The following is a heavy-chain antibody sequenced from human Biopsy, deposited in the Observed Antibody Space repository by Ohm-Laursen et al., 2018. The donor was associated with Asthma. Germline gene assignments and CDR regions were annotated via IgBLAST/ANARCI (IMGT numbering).Heavy chain of an antibody. V-gene: IGHV1-3*01. D-gene: IGHD3-9*01. J-gene: IGHJ3*02. CDR3: ARTYYDFLTGQVNDAFDM. Sequence: ASVKVSCKASGYTFINYAIHWVRQAPGQRLEWMGWINASNGNTKYSQKFQGRVTISRDTSASTAYMDLSSLRSEDTAVYYCARTYYDFLTGQVNDAFDMWGQGTMVTVSS. CDR2: INASNGNT. CDR1: GYTFINYA.